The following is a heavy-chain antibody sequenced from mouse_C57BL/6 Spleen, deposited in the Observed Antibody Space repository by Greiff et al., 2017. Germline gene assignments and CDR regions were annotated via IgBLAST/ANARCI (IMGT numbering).Heavy chain of an antibody. J-gene: IGHJ3*01. CDR1: GYTFTSYW. Sequence: QVQLQQPGAELVMPGASVKLSCKASGYTFTSYWMHWVKQRPGQGLEWIGEIDPSDSYTNYNQKFKGKSTLTVDKSSSTAYMQLSSLTSEDSAVYYCARGGLTGTPWFAYWGQGTLVTVSA. V-gene: IGHV1-69*01. CDR3: ARGGLTGTPWFAY. CDR2: IDPSDSYT. D-gene: IGHD4-1*01.